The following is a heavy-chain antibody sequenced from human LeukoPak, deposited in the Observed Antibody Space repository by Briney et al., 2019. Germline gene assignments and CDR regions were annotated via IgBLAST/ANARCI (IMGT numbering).Heavy chain of an antibody. D-gene: IGHD2-2*01. Sequence: GGSLRLSCAASGFTFSAYGMSWVRQAPGKGLEWVSAISGSGGSTYYADSVKGRFTISRDNSKNTLYLQMNSLRAEDTAVYYCANQGPVTRGYWGQGTLVTVSS. CDR3: ANQGPVTRGY. CDR2: ISGSGGST. V-gene: IGHV3-23*01. CDR1: GFTFSAYG. J-gene: IGHJ4*02.